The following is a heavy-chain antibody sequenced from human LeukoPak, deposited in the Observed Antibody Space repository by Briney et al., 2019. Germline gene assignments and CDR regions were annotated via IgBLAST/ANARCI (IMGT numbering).Heavy chain of an antibody. CDR3: AKTYSNSWYFDY. D-gene: IGHD6-13*01. V-gene: IGHV3-30*02. CDR1: GFTFSAYG. J-gene: IGHJ4*02. CDR2: IRSDGSDK. Sequence: GGSLRLSCAASGFTFSAYGMHWVRQAPGKELEWVAFIRSDGSDKQYGDSVKGRFTISRDNSKNTLFLQMNSLRAEDTAVYYCAKTYSNSWYFDYWGQGTLVTVSS.